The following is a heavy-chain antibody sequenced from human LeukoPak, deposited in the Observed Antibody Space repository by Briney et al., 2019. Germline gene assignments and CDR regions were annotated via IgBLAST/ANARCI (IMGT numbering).Heavy chain of an antibody. CDR3: ARVKRGGSGEYWYFDL. CDR2: IYYSGST. Sequence: PSETLSLTCTVSGGSISSSSYYWGWIRQPPGKGLEWIGSIYYSGSTYYNPSLKSRVTISVDTPKNQFSLKLTSVTAADTAVYYCARVKRGGSGEYWYFDLWGRGTLVTVSS. J-gene: IGHJ2*01. D-gene: IGHD1-1*01. CDR1: GGSISSSSYY. V-gene: IGHV4-39*07.